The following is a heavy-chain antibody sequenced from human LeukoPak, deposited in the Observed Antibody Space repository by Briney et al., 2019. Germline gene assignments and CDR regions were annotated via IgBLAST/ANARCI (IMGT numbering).Heavy chain of an antibody. J-gene: IGHJ4*02. CDR1: GFVFSTYA. Sequence: GGSLRLSCAASGFVFSTYAMSWVRQTPARGLEWVSSIRGNGDTFYADSVTGRFTLSRDDSSNTVYFQLNNLRVEDTAIYYCAKANWISDADAVWWGQGTLVTVSS. D-gene: IGHD1-1*01. CDR2: IRGNGDT. V-gene: IGHV3-23*01. CDR3: AKANWISDADAVW.